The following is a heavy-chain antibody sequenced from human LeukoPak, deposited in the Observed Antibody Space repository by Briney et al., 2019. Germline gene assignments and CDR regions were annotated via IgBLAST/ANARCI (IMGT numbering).Heavy chain of an antibody. D-gene: IGHD6-13*01. CDR1: GYTLTSYG. Sequence: AAVKVSCKASGYTLTSYGITSVRQAPGQGLERMGWISAYNGNTNYAQKLQGRVTTTTDTSTSTAYMELRSLRSDDTAVYYCARGGGAAADYSYYYMDVWGKGTTVTVSS. CDR3: ARGGGAAADYSYYYMDV. J-gene: IGHJ6*03. V-gene: IGHV1-18*01. CDR2: ISAYNGNT.